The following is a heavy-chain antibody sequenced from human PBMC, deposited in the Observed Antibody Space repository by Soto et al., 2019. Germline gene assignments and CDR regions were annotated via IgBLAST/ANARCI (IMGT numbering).Heavy chain of an antibody. V-gene: IGHV1-18*01. CDR2: ISGYNGDT. Sequence: ASAKVSSKASGYTFTRYGIRGARQTPGQGLEWMGWISGYNGDTNYAQKFQGRVSMTIDTSTTTAYMELRSLTSDDTAVYYCAKNGQPPYYYYGLDVWGQGTKVTVSS. CDR3: AKNGQPPYYYYGLDV. J-gene: IGHJ6*02. D-gene: IGHD2-8*01. CDR1: GYTFTRYG.